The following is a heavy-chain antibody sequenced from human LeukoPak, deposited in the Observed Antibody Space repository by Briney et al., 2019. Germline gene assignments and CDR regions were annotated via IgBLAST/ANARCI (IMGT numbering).Heavy chain of an antibody. CDR3: ARVPTLSAFDL. Sequence: SQTLSLTCAISGDSVSNKRATWIWIRQSPSRGLEYLGRTYYRSEWYSEYAVSVRSRLTINPDTSKNQFSLHLNSVTPEDTAVYYCARVPTLSAFDLWGPGTMVTVSS. CDR2: TYYRSEWYS. J-gene: IGHJ3*01. CDR1: GDSVSNKRAT. V-gene: IGHV6-1*01.